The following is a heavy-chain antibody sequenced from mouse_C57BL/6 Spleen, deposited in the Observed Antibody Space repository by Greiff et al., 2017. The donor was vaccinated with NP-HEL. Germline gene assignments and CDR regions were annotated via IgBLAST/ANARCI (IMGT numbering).Heavy chain of an antibody. J-gene: IGHJ2*01. CDR3: ARDSSGYIFDY. V-gene: IGHV1-64*01. Sequence: QVQLQQPGAELVKPGASVKLSCKASGYTFTSYWMHWVKQRPGQGLEWIGMIHPNSGSTNYNEKFKSKATLTVDKSSSTAYMQLSSLTSEDSAVYYCARDSSGYIFDYWGQGTTLTVSS. CDR1: GYTFTSYW. CDR2: IHPNSGST. D-gene: IGHD3-2*02.